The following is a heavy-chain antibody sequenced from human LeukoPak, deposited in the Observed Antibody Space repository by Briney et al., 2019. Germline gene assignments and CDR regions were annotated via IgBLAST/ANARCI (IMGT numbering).Heavy chain of an antibody. CDR1: GYTFTGYY. V-gene: IGHV1-2*02. D-gene: IGHD2-21*02. CDR3: ARDKIRSRIVVVTTNPYGMDV. CDR2: INPNSGGT. Sequence: ASVKVSCKASGYTFTGYYMHWVQQAPGQGLEWMGWINPNSGGTNYAQKFQGRVTMTRDTSISTAYMELSRLRSDDTAVYYCARDKIRSRIVVVTTNPYGMDVWGQGTTVTVSS. J-gene: IGHJ6*02.